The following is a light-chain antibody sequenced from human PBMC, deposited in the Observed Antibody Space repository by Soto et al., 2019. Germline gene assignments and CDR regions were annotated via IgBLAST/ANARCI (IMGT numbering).Light chain of an antibody. J-gene: IGKJ1*01. CDR2: GAS. Sequence: PATLCLAPGERATLSCRASQSVSSNLAWYQQKPGQAPRLLIYGASARATGIPARFSGSGSGTEFTLTISSLQSEDFAVYYCQQYNNWPPWTFGHGTKVDIK. CDR1: QSVSSN. V-gene: IGKV3-15*01. CDR3: QQYNNWPPWT.